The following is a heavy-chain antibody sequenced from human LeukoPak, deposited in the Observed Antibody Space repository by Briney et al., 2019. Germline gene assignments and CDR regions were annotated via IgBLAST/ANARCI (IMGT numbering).Heavy chain of an antibody. J-gene: IGHJ4*02. Sequence: SETLSLTCTVAGGSISSFFWSWIRQPPGKGLEWIGSMHYSGDTKYNPSLKSRVSLSIDTSKQQFSLRLSSVTAADTAVYYCARDLELERNRWNYFESWGQGTLVTVSS. D-gene: IGHD1-1*01. V-gene: IGHV4-59*01. CDR3: ARDLELERNRWNYFES. CDR1: GGSISSFF. CDR2: MHYSGDT.